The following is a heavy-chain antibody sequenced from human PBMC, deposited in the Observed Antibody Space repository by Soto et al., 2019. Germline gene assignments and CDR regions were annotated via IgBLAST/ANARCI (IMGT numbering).Heavy chain of an antibody. Sequence: QVQLVESGGGVVQPGRSLRLSCAASGFTFSSYAMHWVRQAPGKGLEWVAVISYDGSNKYYADSVKGRFTISRDNSKNTLYLQMNSLRAEDTAVYYCARVSVGGSGSYYKRSLDYWGQGTLVTVSS. CDR3: ARVSVGGSGSYYKRSLDY. CDR2: ISYDGSNK. CDR1: GFTFSSYA. V-gene: IGHV3-30-3*01. J-gene: IGHJ4*02. D-gene: IGHD3-10*01.